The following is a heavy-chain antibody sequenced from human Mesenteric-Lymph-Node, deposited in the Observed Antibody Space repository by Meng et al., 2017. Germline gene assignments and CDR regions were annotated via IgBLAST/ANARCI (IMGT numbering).Heavy chain of an antibody. Sequence: QVQLQQWGAGLFQPSETLSLTCAVYGGSFSGYYWSWIRQPPGKGLEWIGEINHSGSTNYNPSLKRRVTISVDTSKNQFSLKLSSVTAADTAVYYCATEERGYFDYWGQGTLVTVSS. CDR1: GGSFSGYY. CDR2: INHSGST. D-gene: IGHD1-1*01. J-gene: IGHJ4*02. CDR3: ATEERGYFDY. V-gene: IGHV4-34*01.